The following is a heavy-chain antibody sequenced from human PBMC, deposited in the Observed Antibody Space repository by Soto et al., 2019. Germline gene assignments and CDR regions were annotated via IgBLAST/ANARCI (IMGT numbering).Heavy chain of an antibody. D-gene: IGHD2-21*02. CDR2: IYWDDDK. CDR1: GLSLSTTGVG. V-gene: IGHV2-5*02. J-gene: IGHJ6*02. CDR3: VQSRCGGDCLQSYSSHSYYGLDV. Sequence: QITLKESGPTLVKPTQTLTLTCTFSGLSLSTTGVGVGWIRQPPGKALEWLALIYWDDDKRYSPSLKSRLTTPKDTSKNQVALTMTNMDPVDTATYYCVQSRCGGDCLQSYSSHSYYGLDVWGQGTTVTVSS.